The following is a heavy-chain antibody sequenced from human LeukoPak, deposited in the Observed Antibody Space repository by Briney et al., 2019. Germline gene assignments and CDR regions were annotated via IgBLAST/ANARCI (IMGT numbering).Heavy chain of an antibody. CDR3: ARGRYSSIYFDY. CDR1: GFTFSSYA. Sequence: PGGSLRLSCAASGFTFSSYAMHWVRQAPGKGLEYVSAISSNGGSTYYANSVKGRFTISRDNSKNTLYLQMGSLRAEDMAVYYCARGRYSSIYFDYWGQGTLVTVSP. CDR2: ISSNGGST. V-gene: IGHV3-64*01. D-gene: IGHD6-13*01. J-gene: IGHJ4*02.